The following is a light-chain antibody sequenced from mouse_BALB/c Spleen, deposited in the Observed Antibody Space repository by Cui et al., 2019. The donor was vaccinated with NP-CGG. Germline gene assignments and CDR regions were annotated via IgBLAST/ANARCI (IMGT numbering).Light chain of an antibody. CDR2: GTN. CDR3: ALWYSNHWM. Sequence: QAVLTQETALTTSPGETVTLTCRSSIGAVTTSNYANWVQEKPDHLFTGLIGGTNNRAPGVPARFSGSLIGDKAALTITGAQTEDEAIYFCALWYSNHWMFGGGTKLTVL. V-gene: IGLV1*01. J-gene: IGLJ1*01. CDR1: IGAVTTSNY.